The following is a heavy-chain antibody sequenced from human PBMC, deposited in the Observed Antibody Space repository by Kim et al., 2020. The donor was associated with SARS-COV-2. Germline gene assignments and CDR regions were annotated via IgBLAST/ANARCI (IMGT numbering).Heavy chain of an antibody. J-gene: IGHJ4*02. V-gene: IGHV1-69*01. CDR3: ARGKVPAAIDYFDY. D-gene: IGHD2-2*01. Sequence: AQKFQGRVTITADESTSTAYMELSSLRSEDTAVYYCARGKVPAAIDYFDYWGQGTLVTVSS.